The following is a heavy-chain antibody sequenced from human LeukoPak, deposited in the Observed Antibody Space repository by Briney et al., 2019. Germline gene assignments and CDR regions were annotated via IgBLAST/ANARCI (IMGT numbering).Heavy chain of an antibody. V-gene: IGHV1-18*01. Sequence: ASVKVSCKGSVHTYLTDRISGLRQAPGQGLEWMGWIDTYSGKTNYAQKFQGRVTMTSDTSTSTAYMELRSLRSDDTAVYYYARDSGVAEADSFEIWGRGTLVTVSS. D-gene: IGHD6-13*01. CDR2: IDTYSGKT. CDR3: ARDSGVAEADSFEI. CDR1: VHTYLTDR. J-gene: IGHJ5*02.